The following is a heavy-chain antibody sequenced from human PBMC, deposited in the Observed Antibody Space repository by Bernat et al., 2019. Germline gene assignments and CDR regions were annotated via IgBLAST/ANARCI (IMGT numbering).Heavy chain of an antibody. CDR1: GFTFSSYA. CDR3: AKAGCGGDCYNTN. D-gene: IGHD2-21*02. J-gene: IGHJ4*02. V-gene: IGHV3-23*01. Sequence: EVQLLESGGGLVQPGGSLRLSCAASGFTFSSYAMNWVRQAPGKGLEWVSSVSNSGGDIYYADSGKGRFTGSRDNSKNTLYLQMTSLRGEDTAIYYCAKAGCGGDCYNTNWGQGTRVTVSS. CDR2: VSNSGGDI.